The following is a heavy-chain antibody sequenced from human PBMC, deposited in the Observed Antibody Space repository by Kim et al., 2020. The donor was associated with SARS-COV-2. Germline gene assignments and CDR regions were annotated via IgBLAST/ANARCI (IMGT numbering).Heavy chain of an antibody. V-gene: IGHV3-64D*09. Sequence: STYYADSVKGRVTISRDNSKNTLYLQMSSLRAEDTAMNYCVKGGVATIIYWGQGTLVTVSS. CDR2: ST. J-gene: IGHJ4*02. CDR3: VKGGVATIIY. D-gene: IGHD5-12*01.